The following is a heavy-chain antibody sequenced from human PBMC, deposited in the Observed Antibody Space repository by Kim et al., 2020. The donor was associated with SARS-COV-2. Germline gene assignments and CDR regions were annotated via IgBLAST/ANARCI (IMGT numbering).Heavy chain of an antibody. CDR1: GFTFSSYS. Sequence: GGSLRLSCAASGFTFSSYSMNWVRQAPGKGLEWVSSISSSSYIYYADSVKGRFTISRDNAKNSLYLQMNSLRAEDTAVYYCARDLWAGLYVWGSYRYGYGMDVWGQGTTVTVSS. CDR2: ISSSSYI. J-gene: IGHJ6*02. V-gene: IGHV3-21*01. CDR3: ARDLWAGLYVWGSYRYGYGMDV. D-gene: IGHD3-16*02.